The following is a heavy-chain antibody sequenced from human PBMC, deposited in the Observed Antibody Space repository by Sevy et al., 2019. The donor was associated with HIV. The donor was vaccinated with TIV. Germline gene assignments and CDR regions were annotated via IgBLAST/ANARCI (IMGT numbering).Heavy chain of an antibody. J-gene: IGHJ6*02. Sequence: GGSLRLSCAASGFTFSSYSMNWVRQAPGKGLEWVSSISSSSSYIYYADSVKGRFTISRDNAKNSLYLQMNSLRAEDTAVYYCARDPPRIYSSNPYREYYHGMDVWGQGTTVTVSS. V-gene: IGHV3-21*01. CDR1: GFTFSSYS. D-gene: IGHD6-13*01. CDR3: ARDPPRIYSSNPYREYYHGMDV. CDR2: ISSSSSYI.